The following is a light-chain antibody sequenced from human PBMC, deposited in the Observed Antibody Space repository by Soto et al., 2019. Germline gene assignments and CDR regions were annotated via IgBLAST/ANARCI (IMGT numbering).Light chain of an antibody. V-gene: IGKV3-20*01. CDR3: QHYGYSLWT. Sequence: EIVLTQSPGTLSLSPGQRATISCRASRTVDSTYLAWYQQKPGQAPRLLIYAVSDRATGIPDRFSGSGSGTDFTLTISRLEPEDFAVYYCQHYGYSLWTFGQGTKVDIK. CDR2: AVS. J-gene: IGKJ1*01. CDR1: RTVDSTY.